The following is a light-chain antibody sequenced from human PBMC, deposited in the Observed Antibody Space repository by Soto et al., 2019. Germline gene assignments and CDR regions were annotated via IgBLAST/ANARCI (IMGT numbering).Light chain of an antibody. Sequence: EIVMTQSPATLSVSPGETATLSCRASQSVAGNLAWYQQKPGQPPRLLIYGVSTRATGVPARFSGSGSETDFSLTISSLQIDDFALYYCQQSNNWPPLTFGGGTKVEIK. CDR2: GVS. CDR3: QQSNNWPPLT. V-gene: IGKV3-15*01. CDR1: QSVAGN. J-gene: IGKJ4*01.